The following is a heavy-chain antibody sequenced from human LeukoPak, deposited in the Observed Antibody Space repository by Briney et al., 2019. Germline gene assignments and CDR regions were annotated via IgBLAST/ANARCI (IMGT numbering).Heavy chain of an antibody. D-gene: IGHD1-26*01. J-gene: IGHJ4*02. Sequence: ASLTVSCKTSRYVFTSYYMNWVRQARGQGLEWMGWIDPNSGATKFAQNFQGRVTMTSDTSISTAYVELNKLRSDDTAIYYCARGGRWDDFDYWGQGTLVTVSS. CDR2: IDPNSGAT. CDR1: RYVFTSYY. CDR3: ARGGRWDDFDY. V-gene: IGHV1-2*02.